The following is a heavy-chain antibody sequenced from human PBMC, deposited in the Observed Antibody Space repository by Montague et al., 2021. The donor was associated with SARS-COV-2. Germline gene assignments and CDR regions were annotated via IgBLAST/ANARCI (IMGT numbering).Heavy chain of an antibody. CDR2: IYYSGST. J-gene: IGHJ6*02. Sequence: ETLSLTCTVSGGSISSYYWSWIRQPPGKGLEWIGYIYYSGSTNYNPSLKSRVTISVDTSKNQFSLKLSSVTAADTAVYYCARDRRFLEWPGLYYYYGMGVWGQGTTVTVPS. D-gene: IGHD3-3*01. CDR1: GGSISSYY. V-gene: IGHV4-59*01. CDR3: ARDRRFLEWPGLYYYYGMGV.